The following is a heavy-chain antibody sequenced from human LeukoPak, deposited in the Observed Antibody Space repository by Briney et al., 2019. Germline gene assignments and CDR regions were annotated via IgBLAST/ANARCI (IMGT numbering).Heavy chain of an antibody. D-gene: IGHD5-24*01. J-gene: IGHJ5*02. Sequence: SETLSLTCSVSGGSITGGSYYWAWIRQSPGKGLEWIGSVYYSGSTHYSSSLKSRVTISVDTSKNQFSLKLSSVTAADTAVYYCARGGKRWLQLTGYNWFDPWGQGTLVTVSS. V-gene: IGHV4-39*07. CDR1: GGSITGGSYY. CDR3: ARGGKRWLQLTGYNWFDP. CDR2: VYYSGST.